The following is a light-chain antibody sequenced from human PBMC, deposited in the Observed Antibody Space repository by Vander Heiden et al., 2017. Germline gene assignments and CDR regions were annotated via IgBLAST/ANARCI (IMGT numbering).Light chain of an antibody. V-gene: IGKV1-5*03. CDR2: KAS. CDR3: QQDYSDPIT. CDR1: QSISSW. J-gene: IGKJ5*01. Sequence: DIETSRSPSSLSASVGDRVTITCRASQSISSWLAWYQQKPGKAPKLLIYKASSLESGVPSRFSGSGSGTEFTLTLSSLQPDDFATYYCQQDYSDPITFGPGTRLEIK.